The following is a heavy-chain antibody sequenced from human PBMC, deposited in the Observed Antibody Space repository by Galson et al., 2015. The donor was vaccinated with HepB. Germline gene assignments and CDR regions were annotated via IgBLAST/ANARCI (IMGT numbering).Heavy chain of an antibody. J-gene: IGHJ3*01. V-gene: IGHV3-48*04. Sequence: SLRLSCAASGFTFTSYSMNWVRQAPGKGLEWVSYISSSGSTIYYADSVKGRFTISRDNAKKSLYLQMNSLRAEDTAVYYCAAPYYYDSSGHRNAFDFWGQGTMVTVSS. CDR2: ISSSGSTI. CDR1: GFTFTSYS. D-gene: IGHD3-22*01. CDR3: AAPYYYDSSGHRNAFDF.